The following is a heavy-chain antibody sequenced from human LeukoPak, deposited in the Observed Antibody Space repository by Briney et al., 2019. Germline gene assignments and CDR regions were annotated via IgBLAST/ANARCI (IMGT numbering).Heavy chain of an antibody. D-gene: IGHD2-2*01. CDR3: AKAEPNIVVVPAAMSNWFDP. J-gene: IGHJ5*02. Sequence: GGSLGLSCAASGFTFSSYAMSWVRQAPGKGLEWVSAISGSGGSTYYADSVKGRFTISRDNSKNTLYLQMNSLRAEDTAVYYCAKAEPNIVVVPAAMSNWFDPWGQGTLVTVSS. CDR1: GFTFSSYA. V-gene: IGHV3-23*01. CDR2: ISGSGGST.